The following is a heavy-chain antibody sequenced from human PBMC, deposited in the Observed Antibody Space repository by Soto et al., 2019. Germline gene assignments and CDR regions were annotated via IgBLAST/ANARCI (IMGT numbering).Heavy chain of an antibody. CDR2: IYYSGST. J-gene: IGHJ4*02. CDR1: GGSISSSSYY. V-gene: IGHV4-39*01. D-gene: IGHD1-20*01. CDR3: ARGTRALITPFFAY. Sequence: PSETMSLTCIVSGGSISSSSYYWGWIRQPPGKGLEWMGSIYYSGSTYYNPSLKSRVTISVDTSKNQFSLSLRSATAADTATYYCARGTRALITPFFAYWGQGIPVTVSS.